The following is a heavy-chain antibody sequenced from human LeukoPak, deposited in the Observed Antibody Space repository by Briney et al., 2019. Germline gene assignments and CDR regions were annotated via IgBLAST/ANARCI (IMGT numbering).Heavy chain of an antibody. CDR2: INPSGGST. Sequence: ASVKVSCKASGYTFTSYYMHWVRQAPGQGLEWMGIINPSGGSTSYAQKLQGRVTMTRDMSTSTVYMELSSLRSEDTAVYYCARDPYGDYGSDIWGQGTMVTVSS. CDR3: ARDPYGDYGSDI. D-gene: IGHD4-17*01. J-gene: IGHJ3*02. CDR1: GYTFTSYY. V-gene: IGHV1-46*04.